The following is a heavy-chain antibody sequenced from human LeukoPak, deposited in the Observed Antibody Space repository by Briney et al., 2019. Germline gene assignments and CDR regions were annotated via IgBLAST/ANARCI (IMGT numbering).Heavy chain of an antibody. D-gene: IGHD4-23*01. V-gene: IGHV3-64*01. CDR2: ISSNGGST. CDR1: GFTFSSYA. CDR3: ARDHGGNSFDY. J-gene: IGHJ4*02. Sequence: GSLRLSCAASGFTFSSYAMHWVRQAPGKGLEYVSAISSNGGSTYYANSVKGRFTISRGNSKNTLYLQMGSLRAEDMAVYYCARDHGGNSFDYWGQGTLVTVSS.